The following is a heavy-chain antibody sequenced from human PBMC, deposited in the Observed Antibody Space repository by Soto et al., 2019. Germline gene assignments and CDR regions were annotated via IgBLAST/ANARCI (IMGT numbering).Heavy chain of an antibody. Sequence: VQLVQTGGGLIQPGGSLRLSCAASGFAVSSSYMSWVRQAPGKGLEWVSVLYSGGSAYYADSVKGRFTISRDNSKNTLYLQTNSLRAEDTAMYYCARRFYAMDVWGQGTTVTVSS. CDR2: LYSGGSA. V-gene: IGHV3-53*02. CDR1: GFAVSSSY. D-gene: IGHD3-3*01. CDR3: ARRFYAMDV. J-gene: IGHJ6*02.